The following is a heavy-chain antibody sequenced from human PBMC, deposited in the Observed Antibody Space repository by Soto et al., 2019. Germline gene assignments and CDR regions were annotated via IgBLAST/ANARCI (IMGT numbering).Heavy chain of an antibody. D-gene: IGHD1-1*01. CDR1: GFTFSNAW. J-gene: IGHJ4*02. CDR2: IKSKADGGTT. V-gene: IGHV3-15*01. CDR3: TTTGTIDY. Sequence: VQLVESGGGLVKPGGSLRLCCAASGFTFSNAWMTWVRQAPGKGLEWVGRIKSKADGGTTYYAAPVNGRFTISRDDSKNVVCLQMNSLKTEDTAVYYCTTTGTIDYWGQGTLVTVSS.